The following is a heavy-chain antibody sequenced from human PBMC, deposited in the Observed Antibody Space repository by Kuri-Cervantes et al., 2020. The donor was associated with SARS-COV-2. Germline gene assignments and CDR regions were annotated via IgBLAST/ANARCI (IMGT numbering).Heavy chain of an antibody. V-gene: IGHV3-30*02. J-gene: IGHJ6*01. CDR1: GFTFSSYG. CDR3: SKGGAARPDPYYYYGKDV. D-gene: IGHD6-6*01. Sequence: LSLTCSASGFTFSSYGMHWVRQAPGKGLECVAFIWYDGSNNYYADFVKGRFTISRDNSKNKLYLQMNSLRAENTAVYYWSKGGAARPDPYYYYGKDVCGQAITTVSS. CDR2: IWYDGSNN.